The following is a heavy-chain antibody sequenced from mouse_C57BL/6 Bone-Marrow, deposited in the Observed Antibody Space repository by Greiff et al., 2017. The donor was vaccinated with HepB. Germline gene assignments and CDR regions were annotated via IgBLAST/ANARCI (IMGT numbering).Heavy chain of an antibody. D-gene: IGHD1-1*01. CDR3: TPVVPMDY. J-gene: IGHJ4*01. CDR2: IDPEIGDT. V-gene: IGHV14-4*01. CDR1: GFNIKDDY. Sequence: LVESGAELVRPGASVKLSCTASGFNIKDDYMHWVKQRPEQGLEWIGWIDPEIGDTEYASKFQGKATITADTSSNTAYLQLSSLTSEDTAVYYCTPVVPMDYWGQGTSVTVSS.